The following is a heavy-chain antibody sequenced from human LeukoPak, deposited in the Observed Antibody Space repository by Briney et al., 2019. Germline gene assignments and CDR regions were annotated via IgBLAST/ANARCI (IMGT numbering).Heavy chain of an antibody. D-gene: IGHD2-2*02. V-gene: IGHV4-34*01. J-gene: IGHJ5*02. Sequence: PSETLSLTCAVYGGSFGGYYWSWIRQPPGKGLEWIGEINHSGSTNYNPSLKSRVTISVDTSKNQFSLKLSSVTAADTAVYYCARGPLYQPRWLRWFDPWGQGTLVTVSS. CDR3: ARGPLYQPRWLRWFDP. CDR2: INHSGST. CDR1: GGSFGGYY.